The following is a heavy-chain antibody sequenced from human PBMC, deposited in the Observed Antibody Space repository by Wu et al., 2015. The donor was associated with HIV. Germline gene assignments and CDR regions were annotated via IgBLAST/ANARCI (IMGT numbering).Heavy chain of an antibody. CDR2: LIPVFKIS. J-gene: IGHJ4*02. V-gene: IGHV1-69*13. CDR1: GGTFTSYA. D-gene: IGHD1-1*01. Sequence: QVQLVQSGAEVKKPGSSVKVSCRVSGGTFTSYAISWVRQAPGQGLEYMGCLIPVFKISNYAQKFQGRVTITADESTGTAYMDLSSLRSDDTAVYYCARGVVRSREFDTWGQGTLVTVSS. CDR3: ARGVVRSREFDT.